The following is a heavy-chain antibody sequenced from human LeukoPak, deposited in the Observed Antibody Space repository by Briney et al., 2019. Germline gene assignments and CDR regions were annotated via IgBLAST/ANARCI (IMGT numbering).Heavy chain of an antibody. CDR3: ARDRGGGMLVGY. D-gene: IGHD2-8*01. Sequence: SETLSLTCIVSGDSISRYSWSWVRQPPGKGLDWITYTFKSGSTYYNPFLKSRVTISVDTSKNQFSPRLNSLTAADTAVYYCARDRGGGMLVGYWGQGTLVTVSS. CDR2: TFKSGST. J-gene: IGHJ4*02. CDR1: GDSISRYS. V-gene: IGHV4-59*01.